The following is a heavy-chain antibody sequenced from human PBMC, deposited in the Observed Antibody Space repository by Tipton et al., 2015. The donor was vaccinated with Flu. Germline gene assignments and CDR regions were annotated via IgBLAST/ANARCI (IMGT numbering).Heavy chain of an antibody. CDR2: IYNSGIT. Sequence: TLSLICTVSGGSISGYYWSWIRQHPGRGLEWIGYIYNSGITYYKPSLSSRVVISLDTSKNQFYLRLSSVTAANTAVYYCARGATRRPFSGYDYTGYWGQGTLVTVSS. CDR1: GGSISGYY. D-gene: IGHD5-12*01. V-gene: IGHV4-31*03. CDR3: ARGATRRPFSGYDYTGY. J-gene: IGHJ4*02.